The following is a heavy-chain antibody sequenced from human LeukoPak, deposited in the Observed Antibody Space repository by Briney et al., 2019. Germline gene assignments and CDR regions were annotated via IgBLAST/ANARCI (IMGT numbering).Heavy chain of an antibody. CDR1: GFSLSTSRVG. CDR2: IYWDDDK. CDR3: ARPYGSGIFDY. J-gene: IGHJ4*02. D-gene: IGHD3-10*01. Sequence: SGPTLVKPTQTLTLTCTFSGFSLSTSRVGVGWIRQPPGKALEWLALIYWDDDKRYSPSLKSRLTITKDTSKNQVVLTMTNMDPVDTATYYCARPYGSGIFDYWGQGTLVTVSS. V-gene: IGHV2-5*02.